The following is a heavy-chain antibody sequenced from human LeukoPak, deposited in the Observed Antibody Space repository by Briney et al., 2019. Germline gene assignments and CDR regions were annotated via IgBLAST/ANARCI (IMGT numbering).Heavy chain of an antibody. CDR2: ISSSSSYI. D-gene: IGHD4-11*01. V-gene: IGHV3-21*01. CDR1: GFTFSSYS. J-gene: IGHJ3*02. Sequence: GGSLRLSCAASGFTFSSYSMNWVRQAPGKGLEWVSSISSSSSYIYYADSVKGRFTISRDNAKNSLYLQMNSLRAEDTAVYYCAKEGMTTHAFDIWGQGTMVTVSS. CDR3: AKEGMTTHAFDI.